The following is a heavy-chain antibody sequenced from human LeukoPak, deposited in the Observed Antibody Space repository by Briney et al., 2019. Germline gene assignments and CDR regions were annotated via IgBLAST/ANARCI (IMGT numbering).Heavy chain of an antibody. Sequence: SETLSLTCTVSGGSIISYYWSWIRQPAGKGLEWIGRIYTSGSTNYNPSLKSRVTISVDKSKNQFSLKLSSVTAADTAVYYCASYSSSWYNWFDPWGQGTLVTVSS. J-gene: IGHJ5*02. V-gene: IGHV4-4*07. CDR1: GGSIISYY. D-gene: IGHD6-13*01. CDR2: IYTSGST. CDR3: ASYSSSWYNWFDP.